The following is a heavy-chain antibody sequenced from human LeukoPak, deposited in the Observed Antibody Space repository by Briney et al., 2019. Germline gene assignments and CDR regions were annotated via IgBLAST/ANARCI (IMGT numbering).Heavy chain of an antibody. V-gene: IGHV1-8*02. Sequence: ASVKVSCKASGYTFTSYDINWVRQATGQGLEWMGWMNPNSDNTAYAQKFQGRVTMTRDTSINTAYMELSSLISEDTAVYYCAKTGSWTANWFDPWGQGTLVTVSS. CDR3: AKTGSWTANWFDP. CDR1: GYTFTSYD. D-gene: IGHD6-13*01. J-gene: IGHJ5*02. CDR2: MNPNSDNT.